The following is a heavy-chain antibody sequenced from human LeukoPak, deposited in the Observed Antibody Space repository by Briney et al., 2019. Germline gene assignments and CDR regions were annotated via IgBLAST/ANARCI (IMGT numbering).Heavy chain of an antibody. V-gene: IGHV3-74*01. CDR1: GFTFSSYL. CDR3: AGGGSIEVAGY. D-gene: IGHD6-19*01. Sequence: GRSLRLSCAASGFTFSSYLMHWVRQAPRKWLVWVSRINSEGNSTNYADSVKGRFTISRDNAKNTLYLQMNSLRVEDTAVYFCAGGGSIEVAGYWGQGTLVTVSS. J-gene: IGHJ4*02. CDR2: INSEGNST.